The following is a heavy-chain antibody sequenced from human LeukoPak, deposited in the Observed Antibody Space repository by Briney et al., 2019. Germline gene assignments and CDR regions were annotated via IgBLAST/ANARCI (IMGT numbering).Heavy chain of an antibody. CDR1: GGSISSSY. CDR3: ARGRPVAGTLDY. D-gene: IGHD6-19*01. Sequence: SETLSLTCTVSGGSISSSYWSWIRQPPWKGLEWIGFIYYSGSTNYNPSLNSRVTISVDMSKNQFSLELNSVTAADTAVCYCARGRPVAGTLDYWGQGTLVTVSS. V-gene: IGHV4-59*01. CDR2: IYYSGST. J-gene: IGHJ4*02.